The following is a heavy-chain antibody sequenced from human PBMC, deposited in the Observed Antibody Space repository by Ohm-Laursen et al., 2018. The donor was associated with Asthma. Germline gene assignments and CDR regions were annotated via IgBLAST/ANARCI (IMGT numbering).Heavy chain of an antibody. Sequence: SETLSLTCTVSGDSINSGDYYWSWVRQPPGKGLEWIGFIFYNGSTSYNPSPRSRVAISIDTSKNQFSLKVTSVIAADTAVYFCARDGGGYGVNYYYYGMDVRGQGTLVTVSS. CDR2: IFYNGST. V-gene: IGHV4-30-4*01. J-gene: IGHJ6*02. CDR1: GDSINSGDYY. D-gene: IGHD5-12*01. CDR3: ARDGGGYGVNYYYYGMDV.